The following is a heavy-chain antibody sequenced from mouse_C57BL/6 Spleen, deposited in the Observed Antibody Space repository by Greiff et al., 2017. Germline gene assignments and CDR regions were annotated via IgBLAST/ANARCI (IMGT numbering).Heavy chain of an antibody. Sequence: EVQLQQSGPELVKPGASVKIPCKASGYTFTDYNMDWVKQSPGQSLEWIGDINPNNGGTIYNQKFKGKATLTVDKSSSTAYMQLRSLTSEDTAVYYWARSHYSNLAGLAYWGQGTLVTVSA. CDR3: ARSHYSNLAGLAY. J-gene: IGHJ3*01. D-gene: IGHD2-5*01. V-gene: IGHV1-18*01. CDR2: INPNNGGT. CDR1: GYTFTDYN.